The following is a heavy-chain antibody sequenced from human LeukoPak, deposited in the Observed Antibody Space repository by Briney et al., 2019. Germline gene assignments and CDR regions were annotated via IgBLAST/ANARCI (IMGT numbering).Heavy chain of an antibody. Sequence: PGGSLRLSCAASGFTFSSYAMSWVRQAPGKGLEWVSAISGSGGSTYYADSVKGRFTISRDDSQNTVSLQMNSLRAEDTAKYYCARDFLQRNGVYDGFAVWGLGTVVTVSS. CDR3: ARDFLQRNGVYDGFAV. D-gene: IGHD2/OR15-2a*01. J-gene: IGHJ3*01. CDR2: ISGSGGST. V-gene: IGHV3-23*01. CDR1: GFTFSSYA.